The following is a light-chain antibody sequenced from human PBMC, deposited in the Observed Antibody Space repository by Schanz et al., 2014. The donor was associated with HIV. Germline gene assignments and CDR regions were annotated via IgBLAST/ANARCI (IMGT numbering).Light chain of an antibody. CDR3: QQYGNWPPYT. CDR2: GAS. CDR1: QSVSSN. J-gene: IGKJ2*01. V-gene: IGKV3-15*01. Sequence: EIVMTQSPATLSVSPGERATLSCRASQSVSSNLAWYQQTPGQAPRLLIYGASTRATGIPARFSGSGSGTEFTLTISSLQSEDFAVYYCQQYGNWPPYTFGQGTKLEIK.